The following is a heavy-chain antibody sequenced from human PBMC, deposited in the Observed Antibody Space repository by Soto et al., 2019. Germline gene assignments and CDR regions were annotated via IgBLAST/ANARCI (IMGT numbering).Heavy chain of an antibody. V-gene: IGHV4-59*01. Sequence: SETLSLTCTVSGGSISSYYWSWIRQPPGKGLEWIGYIYYSGSTNYNPSLKSRVTISVDTSKNQFSLKLSSVTAADTAVYYCARVARGYSYATVPHYFDYWGQGTLVTVSS. CDR2: IYYSGST. CDR1: GGSISSYY. D-gene: IGHD5-18*01. J-gene: IGHJ4*02. CDR3: ARVARGYSYATVPHYFDY.